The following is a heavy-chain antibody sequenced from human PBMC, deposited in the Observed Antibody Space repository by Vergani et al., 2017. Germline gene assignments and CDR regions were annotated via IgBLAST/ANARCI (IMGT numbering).Heavy chain of an antibody. CDR3: ARDTAVADDVFDL. D-gene: IGHD6-19*01. CDR2: IYTSGST. J-gene: IGHJ3*01. V-gene: IGHV4-61*02. Sequence: QVQLQESGPGLVRPSETLSLTCSVSGTSVSSGTHYWNWIRQPADKTLEWIGRIYTSGSTDYNPTLRSRTTLSLVRSTNQVSLKVSSVTAAATAVYFCARDTAVADDVFDLWGQGTLVSVSA. CDR1: GTSVSSGTHY.